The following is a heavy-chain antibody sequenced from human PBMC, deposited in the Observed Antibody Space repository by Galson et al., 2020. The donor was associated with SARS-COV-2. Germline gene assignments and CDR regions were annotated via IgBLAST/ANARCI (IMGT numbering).Heavy chain of an antibody. CDR2: ISSSSSYI. CDR1: GFTFSSYS. Sequence: GGSLRLSCAASGFTFSSYSMNWVRQAPGKGLEWVSSISSSSSYIYYADSVKGRFTISRDNAKNSLYLQMNSLRAEDTAVYYCAREEGNDREKLLWFGELPTNPIDYWGQGTLVTVSS. J-gene: IGHJ4*02. D-gene: IGHD3-10*01. V-gene: IGHV3-21*01. CDR3: AREEGNDREKLLWFGELPTNPIDY.